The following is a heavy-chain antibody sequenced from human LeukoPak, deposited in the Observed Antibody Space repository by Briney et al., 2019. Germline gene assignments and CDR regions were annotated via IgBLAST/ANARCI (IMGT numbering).Heavy chain of an antibody. CDR1: GFTFSSYA. CDR2: ISYDGSNK. J-gene: IGHJ4*02. Sequence: PGRSLRLSCAASGFTFSSYAMHWVRQAPGKGLEWVAVISYDGSNKYYADSVKGRFTISRDNSKNTLYLQMNSLRVEDTAVYYCAKAYSSGWYNSIDYWGQGTLVTVSS. V-gene: IGHV3-30*18. CDR3: AKAYSSGWYNSIDY. D-gene: IGHD6-19*01.